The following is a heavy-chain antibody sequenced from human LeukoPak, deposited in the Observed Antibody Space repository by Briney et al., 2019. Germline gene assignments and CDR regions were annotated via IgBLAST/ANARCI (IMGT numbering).Heavy chain of an antibody. CDR3: ARGDFWSAPFIH. V-gene: IGHV4-34*01. CDR2: INHSGST. CDR1: GGSFSGYY. D-gene: IGHD3-3*01. J-gene: IGHJ1*01. Sequence: SETLSLTCAVYGGSFSGYYWSWIRQPPGKGLEWIGEINHSGSTNYNPSLKSRVTISVDTSENQFSLKLSSVTAADTAVYYCARGDFWSAPFIHWGQGTLVTVSS.